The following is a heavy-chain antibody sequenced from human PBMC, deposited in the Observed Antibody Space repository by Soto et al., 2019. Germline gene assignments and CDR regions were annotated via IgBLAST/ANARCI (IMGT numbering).Heavy chain of an antibody. CDR1: GFTFSSYA. CDR2: ISGNGDST. D-gene: IGHD1-26*01. CDR3: AKEPPEVGATHFDY. J-gene: IGHJ4*02. V-gene: IGHV3-23*01. Sequence: PGGSLRLSCAASGFTFSSYAMSWVRQAPGKGLEWVSTISGNGDSTYYADSVRGRFTISRDNSKNTLYLQMNSLRAEDTAVYYCAKEPPEVGATHFDYWGQGTLVTVSS.